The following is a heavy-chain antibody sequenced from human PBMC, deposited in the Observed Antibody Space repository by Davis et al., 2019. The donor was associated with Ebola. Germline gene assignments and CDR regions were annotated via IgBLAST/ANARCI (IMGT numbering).Heavy chain of an antibody. J-gene: IGHJ4*02. V-gene: IGHV3-30*18. CDR2: ISYDGSNK. D-gene: IGHD6-19*01. Sequence: GESLKISCSASGFTFSSYGMHWVRQAPGKGLEWVAVISYDGSNKYYADSVKGRFTISRDNSKNTLYLQMNSLRAEDTAVYYCAKAAPGIAVAGHFDYWGQGTLVTVSS. CDR1: GFTFSSYG. CDR3: AKAAPGIAVAGHFDY.